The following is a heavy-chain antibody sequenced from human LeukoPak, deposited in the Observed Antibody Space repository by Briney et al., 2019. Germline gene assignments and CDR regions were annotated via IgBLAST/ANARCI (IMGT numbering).Heavy chain of an antibody. J-gene: IGHJ4*02. Sequence: GGSLRLSCAASGFSFSNYWMTWFRQTPGKGLEWVGNIKQDGSEKYYVDSVKGRFTISRDNAKNSLYLQMNSLRAEDTAVYYCARDSNHYDFWSGYYTGHYYGSGSYDYWGQGTLVTVSS. CDR3: ARDSNHYDFWSGYYTGHYYGSGSYDY. CDR2: IKQDGSEK. V-gene: IGHV3-7*01. CDR1: GFSFSNYW. D-gene: IGHD3-3*01.